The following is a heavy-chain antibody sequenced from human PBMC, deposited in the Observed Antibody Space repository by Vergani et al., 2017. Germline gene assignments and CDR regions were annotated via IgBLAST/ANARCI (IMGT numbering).Heavy chain of an antibody. Sequence: QVQMHESGPGLVQTSETLSLTCSASGAPISYWCWSWLRQPAGKGLEWIGRLCPSGSTNYKPSLKSRVTMSIDTYKKQFSLKLTSVTAADTAVYYCATGAGPFDIWGQGPLVTVSS. CDR3: ATGAGPFDI. V-gene: IGHV4-4*07. D-gene: IGHD7-27*01. J-gene: IGHJ4*02. CDR2: LCPSGST. CDR1: GAPISYWC.